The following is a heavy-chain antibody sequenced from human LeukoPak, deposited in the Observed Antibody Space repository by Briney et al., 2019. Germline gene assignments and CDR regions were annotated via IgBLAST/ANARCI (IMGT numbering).Heavy chain of an antibody. CDR1: GFSFSSYW. CDR2: IKQDGSEK. J-gene: IGHJ4*02. Sequence: PGGSLRLSCAASGFSFSSYWMSWVRQAPGKGLEWVANIKQDGSEKYYVDSVKGRFTISRDNAKNSLYLQINSLRAEDTAVYYCARDLNYYDSSGYYNYWGQGSLVTVYS. D-gene: IGHD3-22*01. CDR3: ARDLNYYDSSGYYNY. V-gene: IGHV3-7*01.